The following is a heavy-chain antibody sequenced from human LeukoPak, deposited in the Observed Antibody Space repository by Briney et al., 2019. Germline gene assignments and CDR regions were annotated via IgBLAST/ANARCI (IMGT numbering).Heavy chain of an antibody. CDR3: ARLSSSGSSGYYDY. CDR2: IYYSGST. Sequence: PSETLSLTCTVSGGSISSYYWSWIRQPPGKGLEWIGYIYYSGSTNYNPSLKSRVTISVDTSKNQFSLKLSSVTAADTAVYYCARLSSSGSSGYYDYWGQGTLVTVSS. CDR1: GGSISSYY. D-gene: IGHD3-22*01. J-gene: IGHJ4*02. V-gene: IGHV4-59*08.